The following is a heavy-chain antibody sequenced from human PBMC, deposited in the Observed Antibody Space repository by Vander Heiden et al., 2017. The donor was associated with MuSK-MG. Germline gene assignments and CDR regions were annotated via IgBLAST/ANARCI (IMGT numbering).Heavy chain of an antibody. V-gene: IGHV4-34*01. CDR2: INHSGSS. J-gene: IGHJ5*02. Sequence: VQLQQCGAGPFKPSETLSLTCAVYGGSFRRYYWSWIRQPPGKGLEWIGEINHSGSSNYNPSLKSRVTISVDTYKNQFSLKLSSVTAADTAVYYCARGEHSWFDPWGQGTLVTVSS. CDR3: ARGEHSWFDP. CDR1: GGSFRRYY.